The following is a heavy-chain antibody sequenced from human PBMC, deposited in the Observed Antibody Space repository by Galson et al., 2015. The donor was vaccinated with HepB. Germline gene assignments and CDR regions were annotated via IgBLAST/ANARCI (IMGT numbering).Heavy chain of an antibody. CDR1: GFTFSSYA. Sequence: SLRLSCAASGFTFSSYAIMWVRQAPGKGLEWVSGMSDNGDNTFYADSVKDRFTISRDISKNTVYLQMNSLRVEDTAVYYCATRSGASGWYSYFQHWGQGTLVTVSS. D-gene: IGHD6-19*01. J-gene: IGHJ1*01. CDR3: ATRSGASGWYSYFQH. CDR2: MSDNGDNT. V-gene: IGHV3-23*01.